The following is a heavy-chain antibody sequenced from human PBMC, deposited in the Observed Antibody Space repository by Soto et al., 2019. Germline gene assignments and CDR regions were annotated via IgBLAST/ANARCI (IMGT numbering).Heavy chain of an antibody. CDR3: ARDSILLSGRWFDP. CDR2: IYYSGST. CDR1: GGSISSGDYY. D-gene: IGHD2-21*01. V-gene: IGHV4-30-4*01. Sequence: SETLSLTCTVSGGSISSGDYYWSWIRQPPGKGLEWIGYIYYSGSTYYNPSLKSRVTISVDTSKNQFSLKLSSVTAADTAVYYCARDSILLSGRWFDPWGQGTMVTVYS. J-gene: IGHJ5*02.